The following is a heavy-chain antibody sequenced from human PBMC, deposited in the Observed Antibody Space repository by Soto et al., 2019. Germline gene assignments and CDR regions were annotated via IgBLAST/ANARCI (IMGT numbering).Heavy chain of an antibody. CDR3: ARVSGYYLPDY. J-gene: IGHJ4*02. V-gene: IGHV1-3*05. CDR2: INAGNGNT. CDR1: GYTFTNYA. Sequence: QVQLVQSGAEXXKPGASVKVSCKASGYTFTNYAMHWVRQAPGQRLEWMGWINAGNGNTKYSQKFQGRVTITRDTSASTAYMELSSLRSEDTAVYYCARVSGYYLPDYWGQGTLVTVSS. D-gene: IGHD5-12*01.